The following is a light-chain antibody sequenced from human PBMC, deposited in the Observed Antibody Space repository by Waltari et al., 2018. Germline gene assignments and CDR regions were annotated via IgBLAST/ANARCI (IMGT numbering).Light chain of an antibody. CDR3: QQYGSSRGFT. CDR1: QSVSSRY. J-gene: IGKJ3*01. CDR2: CAS. V-gene: IGKV3-20*01. Sequence: EIELTQSQGTMSLSPGERATLSCRASQSVSSRYLAWYQQKPGQDPRLLIYCASSRATGIPDRFSGSGSGTDFTLTISRLEPEDFAVYYCQQYGSSRGFTFGPGTKVDIK.